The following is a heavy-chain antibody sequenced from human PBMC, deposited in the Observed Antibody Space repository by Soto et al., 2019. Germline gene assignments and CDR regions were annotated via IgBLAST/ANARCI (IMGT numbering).Heavy chain of an antibody. Sequence: XDSLKLSCKCSGYSFTSYWIGLVLQMPGKGLEWMGIIYPGDSDTRYSPSFQGQVTISADKSISTAYLQWSSLKASDTAMYYCARNGTIEAAGTYYYYGMDVWGQGTTVTVSS. CDR2: IYPGDSDT. J-gene: IGHJ6*02. CDR1: GYSFTSYW. V-gene: IGHV5-51*01. CDR3: ARNGTIEAAGTYYYYGMDV. D-gene: IGHD6-13*01.